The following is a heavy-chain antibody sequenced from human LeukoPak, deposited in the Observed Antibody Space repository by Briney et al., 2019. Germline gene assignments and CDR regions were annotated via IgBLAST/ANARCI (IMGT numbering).Heavy chain of an antibody. CDR2: ISSSSSYI. Sequence: GGSLRLSCAASGFTFSSYSMNWVRQAPGKGLEWVSSISSSSSYIYYADSVKGRFTISRDNAKNSLYLQMNSLRAEDTAVYYCARGYGGGNYYLNGWGQGTLVTVSS. CDR1: GFTFSSYS. V-gene: IGHV3-21*01. D-gene: IGHD3-10*01. CDR3: ARGYGGGNYYLNG. J-gene: IGHJ1*01.